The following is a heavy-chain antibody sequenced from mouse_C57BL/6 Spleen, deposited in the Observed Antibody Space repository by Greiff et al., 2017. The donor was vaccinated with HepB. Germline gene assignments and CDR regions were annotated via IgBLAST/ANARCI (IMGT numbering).Heavy chain of an antibody. CDR3: AREGYGSRAMDY. D-gene: IGHD1-1*01. CDR1: GYTFTSYW. J-gene: IGHJ4*01. CDR2: IYPDSGST. V-gene: IGHV1-55*01. Sequence: QVQLQQPGAELVKPGASVKMSCKASGYTFTSYWITWVKQRPGQGLEWSGDIYPDSGSTNYNEKFKSKATLTVDTSSSTAYMQLSSLTSEDSAVYYCAREGYGSRAMDYWGQGTSVTVSS.